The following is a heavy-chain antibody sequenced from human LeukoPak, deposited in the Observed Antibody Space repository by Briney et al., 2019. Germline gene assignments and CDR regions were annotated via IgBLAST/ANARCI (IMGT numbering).Heavy chain of an antibody. CDR2: ISSSSSYI. CDR1: GFTFSSYS. Sequence: GGSLRLSCAASGFTFSSYSMNWVRQAPGKELEWVSYISSSSSYIYYADSVEGRFTISRDNAKNSLYLQMNSLRAEDTAVYYCARDYSSSWSYYFDYWGQGTLVTVSS. J-gene: IGHJ4*02. D-gene: IGHD6-13*01. V-gene: IGHV3-21*01. CDR3: ARDYSSSWSYYFDY.